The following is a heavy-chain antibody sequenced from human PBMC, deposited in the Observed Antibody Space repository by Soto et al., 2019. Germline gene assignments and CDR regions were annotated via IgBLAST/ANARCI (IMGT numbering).Heavy chain of an antibody. CDR1: GFTFSSYD. J-gene: IGHJ3*02. V-gene: IGHV3-13*01. D-gene: IGHD2-15*01. Sequence: EVQLVESGGGLVQPGGSLRLSCAASGFTFSSYDMHWVRQATGKGLEWVSAIGTAGDTYYPGSVKGRFTISRENAKNSLYLQMNSLRAEDTAVYYCAREGAYCSGGSCVRYAFDIWGLGTMVTVSS. CDR2: IGTAGDT. CDR3: AREGAYCSGGSCVRYAFDI.